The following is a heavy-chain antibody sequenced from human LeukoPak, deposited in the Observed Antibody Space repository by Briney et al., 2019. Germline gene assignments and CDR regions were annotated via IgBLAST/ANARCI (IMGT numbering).Heavy chain of an antibody. CDR2: ISSSSSYI. D-gene: IGHD2-2*02. CDR1: GFTFSSYS. V-gene: IGHV3-21*01. J-gene: IGHJ4*02. Sequence: PGESLRLSCAASGFTFSSYSMNWVRQAPGKGLEWVSSISSSSSYIYYADSVKGRFTISRDNAKNSLYLQMNSLRAEDTAVYYCARDGLGYCSSTSCYTFDYWGQGTLVTVSS. CDR3: ARDGLGYCSSTSCYTFDY.